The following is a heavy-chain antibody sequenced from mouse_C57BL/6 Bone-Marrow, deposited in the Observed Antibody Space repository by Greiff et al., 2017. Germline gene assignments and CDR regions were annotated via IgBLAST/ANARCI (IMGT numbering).Heavy chain of an antibody. J-gene: IGHJ4*01. CDR2: IYPGDGGT. D-gene: IGHD4-1*01. V-gene: IGHV1-82*01. CDR3: AREALGDY. CDR1: GYAFSSSW. Sequence: VQLQQSGPELVKPGASVKISCKASGYAFSSSWMNWVKQRPGKGLEWIGRIYPGDGGTNYNGKFKGKATLTAAKSSSTAYMQLSSLPSEDSAVYFCAREALGDYWGQGTSVTVSS.